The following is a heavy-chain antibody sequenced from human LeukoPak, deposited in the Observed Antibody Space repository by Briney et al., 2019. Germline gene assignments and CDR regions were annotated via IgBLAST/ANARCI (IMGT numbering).Heavy chain of an antibody. CDR2: INGSGGST. CDR1: GFTFSSYA. CDR3: AILYYYDSSGYQNS. Sequence: GGSLRLSCAASGFTFSSYAMSWVRQAPGKGLEWVSAINGSGGSTYYADSVKGRFTISRDNSKNTLYLQMNSLRAEDKAVYYCAILYYYDSSGYQNSWGQGTLVTVSS. J-gene: IGHJ4*02. V-gene: IGHV3-23*01. D-gene: IGHD3-22*01.